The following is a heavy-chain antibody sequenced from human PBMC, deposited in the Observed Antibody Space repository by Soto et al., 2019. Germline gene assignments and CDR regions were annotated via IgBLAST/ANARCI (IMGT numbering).Heavy chain of an antibody. Sequence: SVKVSCKASGGTFDSYVISWLRQAPGQGLEWMGGIMPIFGTPNYAQKFRGRVTISADESTSTAYLELSSLTSDDTAVYYCARVHSSGIFYFVDPWGQGTLVTVSS. D-gene: IGHD3-10*01. CDR3: ARVHSSGIFYFVDP. CDR1: GGTFDSYV. CDR2: IMPIFGTP. J-gene: IGHJ5*02. V-gene: IGHV1-69*13.